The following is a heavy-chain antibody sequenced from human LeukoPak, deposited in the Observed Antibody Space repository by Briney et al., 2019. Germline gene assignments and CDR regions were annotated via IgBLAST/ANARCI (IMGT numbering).Heavy chain of an antibody. J-gene: IGHJ4*02. Sequence: VASVKVSCKASGYTFTSYDINWVRQATGQGLEWMGWMNPNSGNAGYAQKFQGRVTMTRNTSLNTACMEVSSLTSDDSAVYYCARGAREVVVVITKYYVDFWGQGTLVTVSS. CDR2: MNPNSGNA. CDR1: GYTFTSYD. CDR3: ARGAREVVVVITKYYVDF. V-gene: IGHV1-8*01. D-gene: IGHD3-22*01.